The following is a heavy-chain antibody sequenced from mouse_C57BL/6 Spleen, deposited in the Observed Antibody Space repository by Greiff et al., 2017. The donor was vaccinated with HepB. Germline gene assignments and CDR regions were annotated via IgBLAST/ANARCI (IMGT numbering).Heavy chain of an antibody. CDR1: GFNIKDDY. Sequence: EVQGVESGAELVRPGASVKLSCTASGFNIKDDYMHWVKQRPEQGLEWIGWIDPENGDTEYASKFQGKATITADTSSNTAYLQLSSLTSEDTAVYYCTTGYGSSLYFDYWGQGTTLTVSS. D-gene: IGHD1-1*01. CDR2: IDPENGDT. J-gene: IGHJ2*01. CDR3: TTGYGSSLYFDY. V-gene: IGHV14-4*01.